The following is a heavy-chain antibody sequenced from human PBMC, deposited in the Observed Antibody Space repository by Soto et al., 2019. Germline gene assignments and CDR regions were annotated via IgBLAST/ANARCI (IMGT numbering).Heavy chain of an antibody. D-gene: IGHD2-15*01. CDR2: IYYSGST. J-gene: IGHJ4*02. Sequence: QLQLQESGPGLVKPSETLSLTCTVSGGSISSSSYYWGWIRQPPGKGLEWIGSIYYSGSTYYNQSLKSRVTIPVDTSKNQFSLKLSYVTAADTAVYYCARLHRVASNFDYWGQGTLVTVSS. V-gene: IGHV4-39*01. CDR1: GGSISSSSYY. CDR3: ARLHRVASNFDY.